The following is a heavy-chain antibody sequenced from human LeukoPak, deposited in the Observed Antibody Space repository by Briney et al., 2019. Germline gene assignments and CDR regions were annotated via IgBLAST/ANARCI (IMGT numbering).Heavy chain of an antibody. CDR3: AKGAAAGKVDWFDP. CDR2: ITGYGAT. D-gene: IGHD6-13*01. CDR1: GFTFSNFA. J-gene: IGHJ5*02. V-gene: IGHV3-23*01. Sequence: GGSLRLSCAASGFTFSNFAMMWVRQAPGTGLQWVSTITGYGATFYADSVRGRFTIFRDTSMNTLFLQMNSLGAEDTAVYYCAKGAAAGKVDWFDPWGQGTLVTVSS.